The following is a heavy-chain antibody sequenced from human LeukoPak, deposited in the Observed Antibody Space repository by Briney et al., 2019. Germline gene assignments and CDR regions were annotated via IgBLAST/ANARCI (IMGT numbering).Heavy chain of an antibody. CDR2: IYRGGTA. CDR3: ASLVVVAAV. D-gene: IGHD2-15*01. J-gene: IGHJ4*02. CDR1: GFTVSSNY. Sequence: GGSLRLSCAASGFTVSSNYMTWVRQAPGKGLEWVSVIYRGGTANYADSVKGRFTISRDNSKNTLYLQMNSLRAEDTAVYYCASLVVVAAVWGQGTLVTVSS. V-gene: IGHV3-66*01.